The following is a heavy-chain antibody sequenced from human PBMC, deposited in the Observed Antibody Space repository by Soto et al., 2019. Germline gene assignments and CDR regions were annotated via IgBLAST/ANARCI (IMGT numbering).Heavy chain of an antibody. CDR2: ISGSGGTT. D-gene: IGHD6-25*01. Sequence: EVQLLESGGGLVQPGRSLRLSCAASGFTFSNYAMSWVRQAPGQGLDWVSAISGSGGTTYYADSVKGRFTVSRDNSKNTLFLQMNSLRDEDAAVYYCAKFFVETGSNSGWPWSFHYGGQGTLVTVSS. V-gene: IGHV3-23*01. CDR1: GFTFSNYA. CDR3: AKFFVETGSNSGWPWSFHY. J-gene: IGHJ4*02.